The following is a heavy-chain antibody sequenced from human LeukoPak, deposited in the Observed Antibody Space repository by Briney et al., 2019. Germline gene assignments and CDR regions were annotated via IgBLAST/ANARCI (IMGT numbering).Heavy chain of an antibody. CDR3: ARDAPCSSTSCLHY. CDR1: GGSISSGNYY. V-gene: IGHV4-61*02. J-gene: IGHJ4*02. D-gene: IGHD2-2*01. CDR2: IYSRGST. Sequence: SETLSLTCTVSGGSISSGNYYLNWIRQPAGKGLEWIGRIYSRGSTNYNSSLKSRVTISLDTSKNQFSLKLTSVTAADTAVYHCARDAPCSSTSCLHYWGQGTLVTVSS.